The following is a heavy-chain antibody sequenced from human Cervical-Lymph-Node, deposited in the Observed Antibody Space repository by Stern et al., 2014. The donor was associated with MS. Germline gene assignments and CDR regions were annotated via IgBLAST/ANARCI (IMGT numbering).Heavy chain of an antibody. CDR2: INHSGST. CDR3: ARSRTYYYGSGKVHYGMDV. Sequence: QVQLQQWGAGLLKPSETLSLTCAVYGGSFSGYYWSWIRQPPGKGLEWIGKINHSGSTNYNPSLKSRVTISVDTSKNKFSLKLSSVTAADTAVYYCARSRTYYYGSGKVHYGMDVWGQGTTVTVSS. CDR1: GGSFSGYY. D-gene: IGHD3-10*01. V-gene: IGHV4-34*01. J-gene: IGHJ6*02.